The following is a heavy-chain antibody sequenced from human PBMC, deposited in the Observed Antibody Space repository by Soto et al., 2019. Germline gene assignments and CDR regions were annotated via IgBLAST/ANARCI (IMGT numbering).Heavy chain of an antibody. D-gene: IGHD3-22*01. CDR3: AKTSDYDSGGYTPITLDVFDI. J-gene: IGHJ3*02. CDR1: GYNFINYW. Sequence: GESLKISCKGSGYNFINYWISWVRQMPGKGLEWMGRIDPTDSYVNYSPSFQGHVTISVDKSISTAYLQWSSLKASDTAMYYCAKTSDYDSGGYTPITLDVFDIWGQGTGVTVSS. CDR2: IDPTDSYV. V-gene: IGHV5-10-1*01.